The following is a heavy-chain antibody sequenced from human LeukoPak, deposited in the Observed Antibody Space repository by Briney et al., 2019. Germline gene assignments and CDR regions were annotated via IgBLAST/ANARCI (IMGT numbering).Heavy chain of an antibody. CDR1: GFTFGSYG. D-gene: IGHD1-26*01. CDR2: ISYDGSNK. V-gene: IGHV3-30*03. J-gene: IGHJ6*02. CDR3: ASHGTIIRYYYYGMDV. Sequence: GGSLRLSCAASGFTFGSYGMHWVRQAPGKGLEWVAVISYDGSNKYYADSVKGRFTISRDNSKNTLYLQMNSLRAEDTAVYYCASHGTIIRYYYYGMDVWGQGTTVTVSS.